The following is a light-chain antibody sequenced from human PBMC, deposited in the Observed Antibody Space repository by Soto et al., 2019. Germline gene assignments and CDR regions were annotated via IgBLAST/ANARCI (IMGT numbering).Light chain of an antibody. Sequence: QSALTQPRSVSGSPGQSVTISCTGTSSDVGGYNYVSWYQQHPGKAPKLIIYEVSKRPSGVPDRFSGSKSGNTASLTISGLQAEDEADDSCCSYAGPYTFDVVFGGGTKVTVL. J-gene: IGLJ2*01. CDR2: EVS. CDR1: SSDVGGYNY. CDR3: CSYAGPYTFDVV. V-gene: IGLV2-11*01.